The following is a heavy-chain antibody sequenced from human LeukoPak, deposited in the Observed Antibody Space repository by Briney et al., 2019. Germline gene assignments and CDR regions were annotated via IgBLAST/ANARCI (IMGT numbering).Heavy chain of an antibody. CDR1: GYTLTELS. D-gene: IGHD1-26*01. J-gene: IGHJ4*02. V-gene: IGHV1-24*01. CDR2: FDPEDGET. CDR3: ARDFGGSSHASDY. Sequence: ASVKVSCKVSGYTLTELSMHWVRQAPGKGLEWMGGFDPEDGETIYAQKFQGRVTMTEDTSTSTAYMELRSLRSDDTAVYYCARDFGGSSHASDYWGQGTLVTVSS.